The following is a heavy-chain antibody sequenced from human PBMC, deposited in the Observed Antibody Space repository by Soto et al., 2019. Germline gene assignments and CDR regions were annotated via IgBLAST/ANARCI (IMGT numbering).Heavy chain of an antibody. CDR2: INSDGSST. Sequence: EVQLVESGGGLVQPGGSLRLSCAASGFTFSSYWMHWVRQAPGKGLVWVSRINSDGSSTCYADSVKGRFTISRDNAKNTLYLQMNSLRAEDTAVYYCARVRDYAYPVFDYWGQGTLVIVSS. CDR3: ARVRDYAYPVFDY. J-gene: IGHJ4*02. V-gene: IGHV3-74*01. D-gene: IGHD2-2*01. CDR1: GFTFSSYW.